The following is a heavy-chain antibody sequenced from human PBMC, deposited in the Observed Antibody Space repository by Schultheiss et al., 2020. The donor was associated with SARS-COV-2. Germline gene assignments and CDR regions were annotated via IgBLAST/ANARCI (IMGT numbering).Heavy chain of an antibody. Sequence: GESLNISCAASGFTFSSYSMNWVRQAPGKGLEWVSYISSSGSHKNYADSVKGRFTISRDNAKNSLYLQMETLRVEDTAVYYCARADSSSWERGDYFDYWGQGMLVTVSS. CDR1: GFTFSSYS. CDR3: ARADSSSWERGDYFDY. J-gene: IGHJ4*02. CDR2: ISSSGSHK. V-gene: IGHV3-21*05. D-gene: IGHD6-13*01.